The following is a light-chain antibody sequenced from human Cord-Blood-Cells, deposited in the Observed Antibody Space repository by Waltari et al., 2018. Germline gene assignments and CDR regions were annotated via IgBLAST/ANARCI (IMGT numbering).Light chain of an antibody. CDR1: SSDVGSYNL. CDR3: CSYAGSSSYV. CDR2: EGS. Sequence: QSALTQPASVSGSPGQSITISCTGTSSDVGSYNLVSWYQQHPGKAPKLMIYEGSKRPSGVSNLFAGSKAGNTASLTISWLQAEDEADYYCCSYAGSSSYVFGTGTKVTVL. V-gene: IGLV2-23*01. J-gene: IGLJ1*01.